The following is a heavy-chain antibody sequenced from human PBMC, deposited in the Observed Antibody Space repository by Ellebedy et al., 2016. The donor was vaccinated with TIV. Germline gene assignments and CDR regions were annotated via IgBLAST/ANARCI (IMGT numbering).Heavy chain of an antibody. CDR3: ARRTTVTTEFDY. V-gene: IGHV5-51*01. CDR2: IDPSDSEL. D-gene: IGHD4-17*01. CDR1: GYSFTSYW. J-gene: IGHJ4*02. Sequence: GESLKISCKGSGYSFTSYWISWVRQMPGRGLEWMGIIDPSDSELKYSPTFQGQVTISADKSISTAYLQWSSLKASDTAMYYCARRTTVTTEFDYWGQGTLVTVSS.